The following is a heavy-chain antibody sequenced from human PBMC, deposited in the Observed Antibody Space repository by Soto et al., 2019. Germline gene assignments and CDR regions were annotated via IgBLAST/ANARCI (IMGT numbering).Heavy chain of an antibody. CDR2: ISTYNGNT. CDR3: ARSYCNGASCYSSEFVY. CDR1: GYTFTYYG. Sequence: QVQLVQSGAEVKRPGASVKVSCKASGYTFTYYGINWVRQAPGQGLEWVGWISTYNGNTNFAQKLQGRVTMTTDISTSTAYMELRSLRSDDTAVYYCARSYCNGASCYSSEFVYWGQGTLVTVSS. J-gene: IGHJ4*02. D-gene: IGHD2-15*01. V-gene: IGHV1-18*01.